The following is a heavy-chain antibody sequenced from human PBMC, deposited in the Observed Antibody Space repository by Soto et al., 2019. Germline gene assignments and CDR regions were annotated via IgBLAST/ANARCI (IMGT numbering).Heavy chain of an antibody. CDR3: ARRKYSTGRFDP. D-gene: IGHD6-19*01. CDR1: GGSISSSSYY. J-gene: IGHJ5*02. CDR2: IFYSGTT. V-gene: IGHV4-39*01. Sequence: SETLSLTCTVSGGSISSSSYYWGWIRQPPGKGLEWIGTIFYSGTTYYNPSLKSRVTISVDTSKNQFSLKLSPVTAADTAVYYCARRKYSTGRFDPWGQGAQVTVSS.